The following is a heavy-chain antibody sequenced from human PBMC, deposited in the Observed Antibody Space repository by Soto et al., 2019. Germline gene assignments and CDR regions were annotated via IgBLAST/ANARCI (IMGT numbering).Heavy chain of an antibody. J-gene: IGHJ4*02. CDR3: ARDLANSHPYYFDY. D-gene: IGHD4-4*01. Sequence: SETLSLTCTVSGGSISSYYWSWIRQPPGKGLEWIGYIYYSGSTNYNPSLKSRVTISVDTSKNQFSLKLSSVTAADTAVYYCARDLANSHPYYFDYWGQGTLVTVSS. CDR1: GGSISSYY. V-gene: IGHV4-59*01. CDR2: IYYSGST.